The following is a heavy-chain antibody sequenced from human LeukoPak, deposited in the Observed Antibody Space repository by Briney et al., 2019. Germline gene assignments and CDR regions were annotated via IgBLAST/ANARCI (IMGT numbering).Heavy chain of an antibody. D-gene: IGHD1-26*01. J-gene: IGHJ4*02. CDR2: IRQDGGEE. CDR3: ARDKILGASYFDY. Sequence: GGSLRLSCAASGFTFSTYWMSWVRQAPGKGLEWVANIRQDGGEEYYVGSVKGRFTISRDNAKNSLYLQMNSLRAEDTAVYYCARDKILGASYFDYWGQGSLVTVSS. CDR1: GFTFSTYW. V-gene: IGHV3-7*01.